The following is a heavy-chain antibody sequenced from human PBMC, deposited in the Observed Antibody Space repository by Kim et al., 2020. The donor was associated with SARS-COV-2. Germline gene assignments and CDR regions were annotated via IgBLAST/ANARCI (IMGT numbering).Heavy chain of an antibody. D-gene: IGHD2-15*01. J-gene: IGHJ4*02. V-gene: IGHV4-39*01. CDR1: GGSISSSSYY. Sequence: SETLSLTCTVSGGSISSSSYYWGWIRQPPGKGLEWIGSIYYSGSTYYNPSLKSRVTISVDTSKNQFSLKLSSVTAADTAVYYCARHPVAARLWVDYWGQGTLVTVSS. CDR2: IYYSGST. CDR3: ARHPVAARLWVDY.